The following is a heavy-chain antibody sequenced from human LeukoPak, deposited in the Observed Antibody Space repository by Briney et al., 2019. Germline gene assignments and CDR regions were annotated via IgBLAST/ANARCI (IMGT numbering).Heavy chain of an antibody. CDR3: ARGAAVVTAAPFDY. J-gene: IGHJ4*02. CDR2: IIPIFGTA. D-gene: IGHD2-21*02. V-gene: IGHV1-69*05. CDR1: GGTFSSYA. Sequence: SVKVSCKASGGTFSSYAISWVRQAPGQGLEWMGGIIPIFGTANYAQKFQGRVTITTDESTSTAYMEPSSLRSEDTAVYYCARGAAVVTAAPFDYWGQGTLVTVSS.